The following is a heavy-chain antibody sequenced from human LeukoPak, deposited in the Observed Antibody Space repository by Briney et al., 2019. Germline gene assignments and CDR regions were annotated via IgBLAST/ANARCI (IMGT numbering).Heavy chain of an antibody. Sequence: PGGSLRLSCAASGFTFDDYGMSWVRQGPGKGLEWVSGINWNVGSTGYADSVKSRFTISRDNAKNSLYLQMNSLRAQDTALYYCARSYYEALFDPWGQGTLVTVSS. D-gene: IGHD3-22*01. V-gene: IGHV3-20*04. CDR2: INWNVGST. CDR1: GFTFDDYG. CDR3: ARSYYEALFDP. J-gene: IGHJ5*02.